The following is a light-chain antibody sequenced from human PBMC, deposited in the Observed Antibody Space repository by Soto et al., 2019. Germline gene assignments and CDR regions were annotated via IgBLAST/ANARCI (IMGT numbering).Light chain of an antibody. Sequence: EIVLTQSPATLSFSPCEIATLSCSSSQSINYYLAWYQQKPGQAPRLLIYDASNRATGIPARFSGSGSGTDFTLTISGLEPEDFAFYYCQQRNNWPPITFGQGTRLEIK. V-gene: IGKV3-11*01. CDR2: DAS. CDR1: QSINYY. J-gene: IGKJ5*01. CDR3: QQRNNWPPIT.